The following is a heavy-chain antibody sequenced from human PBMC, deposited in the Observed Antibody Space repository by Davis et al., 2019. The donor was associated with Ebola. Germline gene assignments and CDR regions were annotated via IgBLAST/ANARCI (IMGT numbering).Heavy chain of an antibody. CDR2: ISSSSSYI. CDR3: AKDMGLRYCSGGSCLGAFDI. J-gene: IGHJ3*02. V-gene: IGHV3-21*04. CDR1: GFTFSSYS. D-gene: IGHD2-15*01. Sequence: GESLKISCAASGFTFSSYSMNWVRQAPGKGLEWVSSISSSSSYIYYADSVKGRFTISRDNAKNSLYLQMNSLRAEDTALYYCAKDMGLRYCSGGSCLGAFDIWGQGTMVTVSS.